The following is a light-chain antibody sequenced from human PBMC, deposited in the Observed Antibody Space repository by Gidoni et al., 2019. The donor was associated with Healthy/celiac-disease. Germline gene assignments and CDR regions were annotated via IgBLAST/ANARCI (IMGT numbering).Light chain of an antibody. Sequence: EIVMTQAPATLSVSPGESATLTCRASQSVSSNLAWYQQKPGQAPRLLIYGASTRATGIPARFSGSGSGTEFTLTISSLQSEDVAVYYCQQYNNWPLTFGQGTKVEIK. V-gene: IGKV3-15*01. CDR3: QQYNNWPLT. CDR2: GAS. J-gene: IGKJ1*01. CDR1: QSVSSN.